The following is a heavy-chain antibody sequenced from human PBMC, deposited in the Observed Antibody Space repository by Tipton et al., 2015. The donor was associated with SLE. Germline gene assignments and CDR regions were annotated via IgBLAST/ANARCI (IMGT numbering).Heavy chain of an antibody. CDR2: IHYSGSP. J-gene: IGHJ4*02. D-gene: IGHD6-13*01. V-gene: IGHV4-59*11. CDR3: ARRRGSSWYEDYFDY. CDR1: GDSISSHY. Sequence: TLSLTCSVSGDSISSHYWSWIRQPAGKGLEWIAYIHYSGSPSYNPSLESRVTILVDTSKNQFSLKLNSVTAADTAVYYCARRRGSSWYEDYFDYWGQGPLVTVSS.